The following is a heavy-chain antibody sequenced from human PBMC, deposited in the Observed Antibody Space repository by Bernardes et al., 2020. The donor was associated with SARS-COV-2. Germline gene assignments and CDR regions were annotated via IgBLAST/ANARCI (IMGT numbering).Heavy chain of an antibody. D-gene: IGHD6-6*01. Sequence: GGSLRLSCVASGFPFSDSGMHWVRQAPGKGLEGVAIISFDGSKTYYADSVKGRFTISRDNSKSTLDLQMNSLRTEDTAVYYCAQLAAMTRDYWGQGTMVTVSS. CDR2: ISFDGSKT. J-gene: IGHJ4*02. CDR3: AQLAAMTRDY. CDR1: GFPFSDSG. V-gene: IGHV3-30*03.